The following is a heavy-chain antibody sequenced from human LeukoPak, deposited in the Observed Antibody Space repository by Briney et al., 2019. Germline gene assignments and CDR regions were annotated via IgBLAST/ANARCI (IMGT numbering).Heavy chain of an antibody. V-gene: IGHV4-39*07. CDR2: IYYSGST. J-gene: IGHJ4*02. D-gene: IGHD1-26*01. CDR1: GGSISSSSYY. Sequence: KASETLSLTCTVSGGSISSSSYYWGWIRQPPGKGLEWIGSIYYSGSTYYNSSLKSRVTIAVDTSKNQFSLKLSSVTAADTAVYYCLKYGVVGPTTVDHWGQGTLVTVSS. CDR3: LKYGVVGPTTVDH.